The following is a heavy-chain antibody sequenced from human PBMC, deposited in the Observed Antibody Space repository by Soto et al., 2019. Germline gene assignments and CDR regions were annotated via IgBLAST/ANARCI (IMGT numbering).Heavy chain of an antibody. CDR3: VRAFAPDGLKPFDH. J-gene: IGHJ4*02. CDR1: GFTFSDYY. D-gene: IGHD3-3*01. CDR2: IDSSGDTI. V-gene: IGHV3-11*01. Sequence: QVQVVASGGGLVKPGGSLRLSCAASGFTFSDYYMSWIRQAPGKGLEWISYIDSSGDTIYNADSVKGRFSVSRDNAKNSLFLQMNSLRAEDTAMYYCVRAFAPDGLKPFDHWGQGTLVIVSS.